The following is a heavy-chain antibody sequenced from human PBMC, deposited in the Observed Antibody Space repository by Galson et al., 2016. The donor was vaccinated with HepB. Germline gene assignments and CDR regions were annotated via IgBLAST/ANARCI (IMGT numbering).Heavy chain of an antibody. Sequence: SLRLSCAGSGLTFNSYAMHWVRQAPGKGLEWVAVISPDGSKIYYADSVKGRFTISRDNSKSTLFLQMNSLRADDTAMYYCAKVFRQYSYGYSGWYFDLWGRGTLVTVAS. J-gene: IGHJ2*01. V-gene: IGHV3-30*18. CDR1: GLTFNSYA. D-gene: IGHD5-18*01. CDR2: ISPDGSKI. CDR3: AKVFRQYSYGYSGWYFDL.